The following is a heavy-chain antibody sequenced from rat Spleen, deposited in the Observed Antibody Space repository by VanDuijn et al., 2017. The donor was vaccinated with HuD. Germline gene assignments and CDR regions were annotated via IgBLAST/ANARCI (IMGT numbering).Heavy chain of an antibody. V-gene: IGHV5S13*01. Sequence: EVQLAESGGGLVQPGRSLKLSCAASGFTFSNSGMAWVRKTPTKGLEWVASIGAGGGNTYYRDSVKGRFTISRDNAKSTLYLQMDSLRSEDTATYYCARQPRGDYWGQGTLVTVSS. CDR3: ARQPRGDY. D-gene: IGHD4-2*01. J-gene: IGHJ3*01. CDR2: IGAGGGNT. CDR1: GFTFSNSG.